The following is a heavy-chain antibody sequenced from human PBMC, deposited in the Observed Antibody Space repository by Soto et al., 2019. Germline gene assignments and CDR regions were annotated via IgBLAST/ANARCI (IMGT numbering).Heavy chain of an antibody. CDR1: GGSISSSVYY. V-gene: IGHV3-21*01. CDR2: ISSSSYI. CDR3: ARGGYSSSWYGRNYYYGMDV. D-gene: IGHD6-13*01. J-gene: IGHJ6*02. Sequence: PSETLSLTCTVSGGSISSSVYYWAWIRQSPGKGLEWVSSISSSSYIYYADSVKGRFTISRDNAKNSLYLQMNSLRAEDTAVYYCARGGYSSSWYGRNYYYGMDVWGQGTTVTVSS.